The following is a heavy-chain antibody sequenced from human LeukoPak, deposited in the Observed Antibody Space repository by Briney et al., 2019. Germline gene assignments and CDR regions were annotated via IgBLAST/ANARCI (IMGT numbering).Heavy chain of an antibody. J-gene: IGHJ6*03. D-gene: IGHD3-3*01. CDR1: GGSISSSNW. CDR2: IYHSGST. CDR3: ARDQKRPGLRFLEWLFRDPTAVGYYYYYMDV. Sequence: PSETLSLTCAVSGGSISSSNWWSWVRQPPGKGLEWIGEIYHSGSTNYNPSLKSRVTISVDKSKNQFSLKLSSVTAADTAVYYCARDQKRPGLRFLEWLFRDPTAVGYYYYYMDVWGKGTTVTVSS. V-gene: IGHV4-4*02.